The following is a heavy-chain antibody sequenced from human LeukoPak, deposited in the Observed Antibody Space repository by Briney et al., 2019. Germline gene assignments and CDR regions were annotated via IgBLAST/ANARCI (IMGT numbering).Heavy chain of an antibody. Sequence: PGGSLRLSCAASGFTFSSYGMHWVRQAPGKGLEWVAVIWYDGSNKYYADSVKGRFTISRDNSKNTLYLQMNSLRAEDTAVYYCARDGGAALITMIGESYYFDYWGQGTLVTVSS. V-gene: IGHV3-33*01. J-gene: IGHJ4*02. D-gene: IGHD3-22*01. CDR1: GFTFSSYG. CDR2: IWYDGSNK. CDR3: ARDGGAALITMIGESYYFDY.